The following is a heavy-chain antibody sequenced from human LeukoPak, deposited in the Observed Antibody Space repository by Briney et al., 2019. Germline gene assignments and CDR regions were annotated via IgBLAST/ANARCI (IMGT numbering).Heavy chain of an antibody. CDR1: GFTFSSYA. CDR2: SRNKANGYTT. CDR3: ASVVEGSDYFGMDV. J-gene: IGHJ6*02. V-gene: IGHV3-72*01. Sequence: GGSLRLSCAASGFTFSSYAMSWVRQAPGKGLEWVGRSRNKANGYTTEYAASVKGRFTVSRDDSKNSLYLQMNSLKTGDTAVYYCASVVEGSDYFGMDVWGQGTTVTVSS. D-gene: IGHD2-15*01.